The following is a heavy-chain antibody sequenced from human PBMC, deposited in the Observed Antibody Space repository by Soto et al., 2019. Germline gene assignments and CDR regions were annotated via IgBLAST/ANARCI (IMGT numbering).Heavy chain of an antibody. Sequence: PGGSLRLSCAASGFTFSSYSMNWVRQAPGKGLEWVSSISSSSSYIYYADSVKGRFTISRDNAKNSLYLQMNSLRAEDTAVYYCARDETRGYCSGGSCWPNWFDPWGQGTLVTVSS. CDR1: GFTFSSYS. J-gene: IGHJ5*02. D-gene: IGHD2-15*01. CDR3: ARDETRGYCSGGSCWPNWFDP. V-gene: IGHV3-21*01. CDR2: ISSSSSYI.